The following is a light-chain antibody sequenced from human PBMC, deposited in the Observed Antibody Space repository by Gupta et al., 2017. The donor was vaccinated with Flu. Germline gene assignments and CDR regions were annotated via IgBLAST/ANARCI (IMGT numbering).Light chain of an antibody. CDR3: QQYNSCSQLS. CDR2: KAS. CDR1: QTIRAW. Sequence: DIQLTQSPSTLSASVGDRVTITCRASQTIRAWLAWYQQKPGKAPKLLIYKASTLESGVPSRFSGSGSGTEFTLTISSLQPDDYATYYCQQYNSCSQLSFGQGTKVEI. V-gene: IGKV1-5*03. J-gene: IGKJ2*03.